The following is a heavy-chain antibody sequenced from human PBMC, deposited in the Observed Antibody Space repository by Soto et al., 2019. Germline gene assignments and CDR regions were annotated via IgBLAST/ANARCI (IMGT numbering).Heavy chain of an antibody. CDR2: INPNSGGT. D-gene: IGHD2-2*01. V-gene: IGHV1-2*04. CDR3: ARGYCSSTSCYYYFAY. Sequence: ASVKVSCKASGYTFTGYYMHWVRQAPGQGLEWMGWINPNSGGTNYAQKFQGWVTMTRDTSISTAYMELSRLRSDDTAVYYCARGYCSSTSCYYYFAYWGQGTLVTVSS. CDR1: GYTFTGYY. J-gene: IGHJ4*02.